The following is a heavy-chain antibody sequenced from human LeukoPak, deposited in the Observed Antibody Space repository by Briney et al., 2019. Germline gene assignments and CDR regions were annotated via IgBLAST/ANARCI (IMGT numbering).Heavy chain of an antibody. CDR3: ARDGTAAAGNYYYYGMDV. D-gene: IGHD6-13*01. V-gene: IGHV3-23*01. CDR1: GFTFNSYT. J-gene: IGHJ6*02. CDR2: VSGSGSST. Sequence: GGSLRLSCAASGFTFNSYTMNWVRQAPGKGLEWVSGVSGSGSSTYYADSVKGRFTISRDNSKNTLYLQMSSLRVEDTAVYYCARDGTAAAGNYYYYGMDVWGQGTTVTVSS.